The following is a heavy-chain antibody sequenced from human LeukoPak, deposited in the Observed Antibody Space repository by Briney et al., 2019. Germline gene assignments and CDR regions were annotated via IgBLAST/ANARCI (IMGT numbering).Heavy chain of an antibody. J-gene: IGHJ4*02. Sequence: GESLRLSCAASGFTFSSYPMTWVRQAPGKGLEWVSSISGDGRSTYYADSVKGRFTISRDNSKNTLYLQMNSLRAEDTAVYYCAKGPQEFSVTTYLYLDCWGEAAHLTDCS. CDR2: ISGDGRST. V-gene: IGHV3-23*01. CDR3: AKGPQEFSVTTYLYLDC. CDR1: GFTFSSYP. D-gene: IGHD4-17*01.